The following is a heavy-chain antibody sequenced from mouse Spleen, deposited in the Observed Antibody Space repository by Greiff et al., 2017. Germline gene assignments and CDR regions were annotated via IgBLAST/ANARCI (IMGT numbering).Heavy chain of an antibody. D-gene: IGHD4-1*01. CDR3: ARAQLTGTWYFDV. Sequence: VQLQQSGPELVKPGASVKISCKASGYAFSSSWMNWVKQRPGKGLEWIGRIYPGDGDTNYNGKFKGKATLTADKSSSTAYMQLSSLTSEDSAVYFCARAQLTGTWYFDVWGAGTTVTVSS. V-gene: IGHV1-82*01. CDR1: GYAFSSSW. J-gene: IGHJ1*01. CDR2: IYPGDGDT.